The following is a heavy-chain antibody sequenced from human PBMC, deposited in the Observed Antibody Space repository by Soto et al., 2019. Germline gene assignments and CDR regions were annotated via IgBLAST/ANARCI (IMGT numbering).Heavy chain of an antibody. D-gene: IGHD3-3*01. CDR3: ATARHYYDFWSGYSGPPRNDAFDI. Sequence: SVKVSCKASGFTFTSSAVQWVRQARGQRLEWIGCIVVGSGNTNYAQNFQERVTITRDMSTSTAYMGLSSLRSEDTAVYYCATARHYYDFWSGYSGPPRNDAFDIWGQGTMVTVSS. CDR1: GFTFTSSA. J-gene: IGHJ3*02. CDR2: IVVGSGNT. V-gene: IGHV1-58*01.